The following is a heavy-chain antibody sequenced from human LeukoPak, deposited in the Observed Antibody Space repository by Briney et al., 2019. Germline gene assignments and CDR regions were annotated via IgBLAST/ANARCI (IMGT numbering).Heavy chain of an antibody. CDR2: IYSGGIT. D-gene: IGHD3-10*01. CDR1: GFIVTGNY. V-gene: IGHV3-53*01. Sequence: GGSLRLSCAVSGFIVTGNYMTWVRLAPGKGLEWVSTIYSGGITFYTDSVRGRFTISRDNSKNTLYLQMNSLRAEDAAIYYCARVVYYYASVSYNYYMDVWGKGTTVTISS. CDR3: ARVVYYYASVSYNYYMDV. J-gene: IGHJ6*03.